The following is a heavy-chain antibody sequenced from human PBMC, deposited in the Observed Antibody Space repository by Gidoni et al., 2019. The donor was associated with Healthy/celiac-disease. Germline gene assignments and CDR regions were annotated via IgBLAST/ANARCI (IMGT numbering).Heavy chain of an antibody. CDR2: INHSGST. D-gene: IGHD2-21*02. V-gene: IGHV4-34*01. CDR3: ARETTDHIVVVTATLYFDY. CDR1: GGSFSGYY. Sequence: QVQLQQWGAGLLKPSETLSLTCAVYGGSFSGYYWSWIRQPPGKGLEWIGEINHSGSTNYNPSLKSRVTISVDTSKNQFSLKLSSVTAADTAVYYCARETTDHIVVVTATLYFDYWGQGTLVTVSS. J-gene: IGHJ4*02.